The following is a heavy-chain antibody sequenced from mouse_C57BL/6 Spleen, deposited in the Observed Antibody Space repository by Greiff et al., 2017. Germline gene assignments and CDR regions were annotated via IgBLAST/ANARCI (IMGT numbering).Heavy chain of an antibody. CDR1: GFTFTDYY. V-gene: IGHV7-3*01. CDR2: IRNKANGYTT. J-gene: IGHJ1*03. CDR3: ARPYDGPPWYFDV. D-gene: IGHD2-3*01. Sequence: DVMLVESGGGLVQPGGSLSLSCAASGFTFTDYYMSWVRQPPGTALEWLGFIRNKANGYTTEYSASVKGRFTISRDNSQSILYLQRNALRAEDSATYYCARPYDGPPWYFDVWGTGTTVTVSS.